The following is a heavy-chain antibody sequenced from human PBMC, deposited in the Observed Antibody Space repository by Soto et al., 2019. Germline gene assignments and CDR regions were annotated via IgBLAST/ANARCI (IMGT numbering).Heavy chain of an antibody. V-gene: IGHV3-23*01. Sequence: EVQLLESGGGLVQPGGSLRLSCAASGFTFSSYAMSWVRQAPGKGLEWVSAISGSGGSTYYVDSVKGRFTISRDNSKNTQYLQSNSLKAEETAVYYCPKRGGERCWGQGTLVTVSS. D-gene: IGHD3-16*01. CDR2: ISGSGGST. CDR3: PKRGGERC. J-gene: IGHJ4*02. CDR1: GFTFSSYA.